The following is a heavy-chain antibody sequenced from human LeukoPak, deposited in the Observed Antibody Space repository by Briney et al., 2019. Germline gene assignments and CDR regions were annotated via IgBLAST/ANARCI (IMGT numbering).Heavy chain of an antibody. CDR3: ATDLGSSRPNF. D-gene: IGHD6-13*01. CDR1: GFSFSTYW. J-gene: IGHJ4*02. V-gene: IGHV3-7*01. CDR2: IKQDGSEN. Sequence: GGSLRLSCAASGFSFSTYWMTWVRQAPGKWLELVANIKQDGSENYYVDSARGRFTISRDNAKNSLYLQMNSLTAEDTAVYYCATDLGSSRPNFWGQGILVTVSS.